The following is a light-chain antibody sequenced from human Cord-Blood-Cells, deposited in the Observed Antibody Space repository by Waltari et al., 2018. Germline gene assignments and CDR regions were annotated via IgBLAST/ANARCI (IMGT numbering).Light chain of an antibody. CDR3: CSYAGSSTLV. CDR2: EVS. V-gene: IGLV2-23*02. Sequence: QSALTQPASVSGSPGQSITISCTGTSSDVGSYNLVSWYQQHPDKAPKLMIYEVSKRPSGVSNRFSGSKSGNTASLTISGLQAEDEAGYYCCSYAGSSTLVFGGGTKLTVL. CDR1: SSDVGSYNL. J-gene: IGLJ3*02.